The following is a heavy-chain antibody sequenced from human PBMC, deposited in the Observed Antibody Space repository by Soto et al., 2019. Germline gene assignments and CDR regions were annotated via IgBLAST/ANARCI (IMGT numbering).Heavy chain of an antibody. Sequence: EVQLVESGGGLVKPGGSLRLSCAASGFTFSSYSMNWVRQAPGKGLEWVSSISSSSSYIYYADSVKGRFTISRDNAKNSLYLQMNSLRAEDTAVYYCARVRHVAKTHWYFDLWGRGTLVTVSS. V-gene: IGHV3-21*01. J-gene: IGHJ2*01. CDR3: ARVRHVAKTHWYFDL. CDR1: GFTFSSYS. CDR2: ISSSSSYI.